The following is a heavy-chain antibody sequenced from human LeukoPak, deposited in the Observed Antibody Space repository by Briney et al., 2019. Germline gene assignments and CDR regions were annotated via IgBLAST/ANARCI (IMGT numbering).Heavy chain of an antibody. J-gene: IGHJ3*02. V-gene: IGHV3-30*18. D-gene: IGHD4-17*01. Sequence: GGSLRLSCAASGFTFSSYGMHWVRQAPGKGLEWVAVISYDGGNKYYADSVKGRFTISRDNSKNTLYLQMNSLRAEDTAVYYCAKEGAYGDFTHDAFDIWGQGTMVTVSS. CDR1: GFTFSSYG. CDR3: AKEGAYGDFTHDAFDI. CDR2: ISYDGGNK.